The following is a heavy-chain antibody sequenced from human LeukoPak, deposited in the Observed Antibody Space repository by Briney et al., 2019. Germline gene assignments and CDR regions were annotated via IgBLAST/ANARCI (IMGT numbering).Heavy chain of an antibody. D-gene: IGHD1-1*01. V-gene: IGHV1-2*02. CDR3: ARGNDEEYFQH. CDR1: GYTFTGYY. CDR2: ANCNSGGT. J-gene: IGHJ1*01. Sequence: ASVTVSCKASGYTFTGYYIHWVRQAPGQGLEWMGWANCNSGGTNYAQKFRGRVTMTGDTSISTAYMELSSLRSDDTAVYYCARGNDEEYFQHWGQGTLVTVSS.